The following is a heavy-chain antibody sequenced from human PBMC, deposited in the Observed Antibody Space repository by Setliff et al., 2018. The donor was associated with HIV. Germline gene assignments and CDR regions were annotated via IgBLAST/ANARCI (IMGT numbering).Heavy chain of an antibody. Sequence: SETLSLTCTVSGGSVSSGSYYWSWIRQPPGKGLEWTGYIYYSGSTNYNPSLKSRVTISVDTSKNQFSLKLSSVTAADTAVYYCARDRMPMASWVPDKWGQGTLVTVSS. CDR2: IYYSGST. J-gene: IGHJ4*02. CDR1: GGSVSSGSYY. CDR3: ARDRMPMASWVPDK. V-gene: IGHV4-61*01. D-gene: IGHD2-2*01.